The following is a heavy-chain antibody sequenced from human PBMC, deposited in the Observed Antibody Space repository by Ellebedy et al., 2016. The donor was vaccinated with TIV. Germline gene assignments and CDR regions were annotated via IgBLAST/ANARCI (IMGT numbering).Heavy chain of an antibody. CDR1: GGSISSSSYY. V-gene: IGHV4-39*01. Sequence: MPSETLSLTCTVSGGSISSSSYYWGWIRQPPGKGLEWIGSIYYSGSTYYNPSLKSRVTISVDTSKNQFSLKLNSVTAADTAVYYCASRIGAAGSDAFEIWGQGTMVTVSS. J-gene: IGHJ3*02. CDR2: IYYSGST. D-gene: IGHD6-13*01. CDR3: ASRIGAAGSDAFEI.